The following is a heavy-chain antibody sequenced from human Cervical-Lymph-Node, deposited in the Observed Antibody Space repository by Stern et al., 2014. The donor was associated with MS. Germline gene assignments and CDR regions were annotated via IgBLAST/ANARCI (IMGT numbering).Heavy chain of an antibody. J-gene: IGHJ5*01. Sequence: QLQLQESGPGLVKPSQTLSLTCTVSGGSISSGGYFWSWIRQHPGKGLEWIGYIYHSGSTYYNPSLKSRVTISADTSKNQFSLNLTSVTAADTAVYYCARKGAIVPAAIENWFDSWGQGTLVTVSS. CDR2: IYHSGST. CDR1: GGSISSGGYF. CDR3: ARKGAIVPAAIENWFDS. V-gene: IGHV4-31*03. D-gene: IGHD2-2*01.